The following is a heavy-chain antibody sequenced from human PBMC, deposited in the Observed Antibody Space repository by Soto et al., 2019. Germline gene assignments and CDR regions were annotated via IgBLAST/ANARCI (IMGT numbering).Heavy chain of an antibody. V-gene: IGHV4-59*01. D-gene: IGHD6-13*01. J-gene: IGHJ6*02. CDR3: ARDSIAAGPSYGMDV. CDR1: GGSISSYY. Sequence: SETLSLTCTVSGGSISSYYWSWVRQPPGKGLEWIGYIYYSGSTNYNPSLKSRVTISVDTSKNQFSLKLSSVTAADTAVYYCARDSIAAGPSYGMDVWGQGTTVTVSS. CDR2: IYYSGST.